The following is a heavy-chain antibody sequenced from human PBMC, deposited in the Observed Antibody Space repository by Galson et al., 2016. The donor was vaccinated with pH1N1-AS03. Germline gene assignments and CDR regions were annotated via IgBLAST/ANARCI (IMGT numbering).Heavy chain of an antibody. CDR1: GFTFGNSD. D-gene: IGHD3-10*01. V-gene: IGHV3-23*01. CDR3: ASGVISPDY. Sequence: SLRLSCAASGFTFGNSDMYWVRQAPGKGLEWVSSTSASGVHNTYYADSVRGRFTISRDSSKNTLYLQMNSLRAEDTAVYYCASGVISPDYWGQGTLVTVSS. CDR2: TSASGVHNT. J-gene: IGHJ4*02.